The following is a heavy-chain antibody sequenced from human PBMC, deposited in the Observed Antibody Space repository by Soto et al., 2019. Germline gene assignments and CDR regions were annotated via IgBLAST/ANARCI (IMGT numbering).Heavy chain of an antibody. V-gene: IGHV4-31*03. J-gene: IGHJ4*02. CDR1: GGSISSGGYY. CDR3: ARASGTTVTFDY. D-gene: IGHD4-17*01. CDR2: IYYSGST. Sequence: QVQLQESGPGLVKPSQTLSLTCTVSGGSISSGGYYWSWIRQHPGKGLEWIGYIYYSGSTYYNPSLNSRVPIPVDTSKNQSSLKLSSVTAADPAVYYCARASGTTVTFDYWGQGTLVTVSS.